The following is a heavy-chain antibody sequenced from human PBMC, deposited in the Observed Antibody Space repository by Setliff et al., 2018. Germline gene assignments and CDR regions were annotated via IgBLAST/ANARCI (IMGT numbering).Heavy chain of an antibody. J-gene: IGHJ4*02. D-gene: IGHD1-1*01. CDR3: ARFCGTSNCQRAPLFDY. CDR2: ILTTGST. CDR1: GASISDSY. Sequence: SETLSLTCGVSGASISDSYWSWIRQPPGKGLEWIGHILTTGSTNYNPSLKSRIAISADTSRDRFSLRLTSVTAADTAIYYCARFCGTSNCQRAPLFDYWGQGMLVTVSS. V-gene: IGHV4-4*08.